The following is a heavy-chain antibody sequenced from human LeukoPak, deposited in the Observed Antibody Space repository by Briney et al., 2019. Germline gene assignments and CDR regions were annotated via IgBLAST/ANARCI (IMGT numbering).Heavy chain of an antibody. CDR3: AHYGDYRFLYYFDH. V-gene: IGHV2-5*02. J-gene: IGHJ4*02. CDR2: IYWDDNK. CDR1: GFSLSSSGVG. D-gene: IGHD4-17*01. Sequence: SGPTLVKPTQTLTLTCTFSGFSLSSSGVGVGWIRQPSGKALEWLALIYWDDNKLYSPSLKSRLTITKDTSKNQVVLTMTNMDPVDTATYYCAHYGDYRFLYYFDHWGQGTLVTVSS.